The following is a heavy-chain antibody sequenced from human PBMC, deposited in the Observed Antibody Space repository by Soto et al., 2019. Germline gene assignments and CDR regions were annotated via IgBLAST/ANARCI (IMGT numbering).Heavy chain of an antibody. CDR2: IYPSGTT. V-gene: IGHV4-38-2*01. CDR1: GYSISSGYY. J-gene: IGHJ5*02. Sequence: PSETLSLTCAVSGYSISSGYYWGWIRQPPGEGLEWIGRIYPSGTTYYNPPLKSRVMMSVDTSKKQFSLKLRSVTAADTAVYYCVRDGTKTLRDWFDPWGQGISVTVSS. CDR3: VRDGTKTLRDWFDP. D-gene: IGHD1-1*01.